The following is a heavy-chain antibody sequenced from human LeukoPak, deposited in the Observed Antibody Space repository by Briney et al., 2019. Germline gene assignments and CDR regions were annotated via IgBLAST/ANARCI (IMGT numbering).Heavy chain of an antibody. CDR2: IYTSGST. CDR1: GGSISSYY. J-gene: IGHJ6*02. Sequence: SETLSLTCTVSGGSISSYYWSWIRQPAGKGLEWIGRIYTSGSTNYNPSLKSRVTISVDTSKNQFSLRLSSVTAADTAIYYCARAVSMVRGVIYYGMDVWGQGTTVTVSS. CDR3: ARAVSMVRGVIYYGMDV. V-gene: IGHV4-4*07. D-gene: IGHD3-10*01.